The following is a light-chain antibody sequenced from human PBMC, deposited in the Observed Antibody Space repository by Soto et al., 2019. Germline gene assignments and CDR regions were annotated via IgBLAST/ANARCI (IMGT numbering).Light chain of an antibody. CDR1: SSDVGSYNR. J-gene: IGLJ1*01. CDR3: SSYTSSSTYV. Sequence: QSVLTQPPSVSGSPGQSVAISCTGTSSDVGSYNRVSWYQQPPGTAPKVMIYEVSNRPSGVPDRVSGSKSGNTASLTISGLQAEDEADYYCSSYTSSSTYVFGTGTKLTVL. V-gene: IGLV2-18*02. CDR2: EVS.